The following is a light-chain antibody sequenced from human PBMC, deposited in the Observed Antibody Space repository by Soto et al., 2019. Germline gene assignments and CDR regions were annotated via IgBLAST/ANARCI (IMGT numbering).Light chain of an antibody. V-gene: IGKV1-8*01. J-gene: IGKJ1*01. CDR3: QHYYNYPWT. Sequence: AVLLTQSPSSFSASTGDRATITCRASQDIHNYLACYQQVPGKAPKLLLYAASILQTGVPSRFSGSGSGTGCTLTIDGLQSEDFATYFCQHYYNYPWTFGQGTTVE. CDR1: QDIHNY. CDR2: AAS.